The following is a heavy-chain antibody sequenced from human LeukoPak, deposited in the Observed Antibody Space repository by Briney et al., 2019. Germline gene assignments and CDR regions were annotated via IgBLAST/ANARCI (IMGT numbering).Heavy chain of an antibody. V-gene: IGHV3-30*02. Sequence: PGGSLRLSCAASGFTFSSYGMHWVRQAPGKGLEWVTFIRYDGSNKYYGDSVKGRFTVSRDNSKNTLYLQLNSLRGEDTAVYYCAKAYAARVEEAATSGLGYWGQGTLVTVSS. CDR3: AKAYAARVEEAATSGLGY. D-gene: IGHD2-15*01. J-gene: IGHJ4*02. CDR2: IRYDGSNK. CDR1: GFTFSSYG.